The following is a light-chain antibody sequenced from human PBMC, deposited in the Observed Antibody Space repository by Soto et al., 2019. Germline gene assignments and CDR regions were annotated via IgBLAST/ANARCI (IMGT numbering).Light chain of an antibody. CDR1: SSDVGGYNY. Sequence: QSALTQPASVSGSPGQSITISCTGTSSDVGGYNYVSWYQQHPGKAPKLVIFEVSNRPSGVSNRFSGSKSGNTASLTISGLQAEDEADYYCSSYRGGSALGVFGTGTKLTVL. J-gene: IGLJ1*01. V-gene: IGLV2-14*01. CDR3: SSYRGGSALGV. CDR2: EVS.